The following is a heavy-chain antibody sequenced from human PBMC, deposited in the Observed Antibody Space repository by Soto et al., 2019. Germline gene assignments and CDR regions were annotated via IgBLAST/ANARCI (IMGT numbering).Heavy chain of an antibody. D-gene: IGHD3-3*01. CDR1: GFTFSSYA. CDR2: ISYDGSNK. V-gene: IGHV3-30-3*01. J-gene: IGHJ6*02. CDR3: ARGPFLEWLVSPPYYYYYGMDV. Sequence: GESLRLTCAASGFTFSSYAMHWVRQAPGKGLERVAVISYDGSNKYYADSVKGRFTISRDNSKNTLYLQMNSLRAEDTAVYYCARGPFLEWLVSPPYYYYYGMDVWGQGTTVTVSS.